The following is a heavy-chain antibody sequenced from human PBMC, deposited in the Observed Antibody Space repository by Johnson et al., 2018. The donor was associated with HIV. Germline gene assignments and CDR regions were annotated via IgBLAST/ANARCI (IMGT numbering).Heavy chain of an antibody. CDR2: ISWNSGII. V-gene: IGHV3-9*01. Sequence: VQLVESGGALVQPGRSLRLTCAASGFTFDDYAMYWVRQAPGKGLEWVSGISWNSGIIGYADSVKGRFTISRDNAKNSLYLQMNSLRAEDTAVYYCAREFKWGAWFGDIKHDAFDIWGQGTMVTVSS. J-gene: IGHJ3*02. D-gene: IGHD3-10*01. CDR3: AREFKWGAWFGDIKHDAFDI. CDR1: GFTFDDYA.